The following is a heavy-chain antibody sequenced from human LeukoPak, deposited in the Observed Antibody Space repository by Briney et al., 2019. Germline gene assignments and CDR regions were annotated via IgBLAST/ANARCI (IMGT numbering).Heavy chain of an antibody. V-gene: IGHV3-74*03. CDR2: INSDGSST. Sequence: GGSLRLSCAASGFSFSNHWMHWFRQVPGKGLVWVSRINSDGSSTTYADSVKGRFTISRDNAKNTLYLQMNSLRDEDTAVYYCTRDVSQSSSWYGEFDYWGQGTQVTVSS. CDR3: TRDVSQSSSWYGEFDY. D-gene: IGHD6-13*01. CDR1: GFSFSNHW. J-gene: IGHJ4*02.